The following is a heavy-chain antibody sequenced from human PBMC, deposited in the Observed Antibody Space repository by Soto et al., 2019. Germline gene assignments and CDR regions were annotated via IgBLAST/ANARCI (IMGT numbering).Heavy chain of an antibody. CDR1: GGSISSYY. CDR2: IYYSGST. Sequence: QVQLQESGPGLVKPSETLSLTCTVSGGSISSYYWSWIRQPPGKGLEWIGYIYYSGSTNYNPSLKSRVDISVDTSKNQFSLKLSSVTAADTAVYYCARDGSAYNWFDPWGQGTLVTVSS. CDR3: ARDGSAYNWFDP. V-gene: IGHV4-59*01. D-gene: IGHD3-10*01. J-gene: IGHJ5*02.